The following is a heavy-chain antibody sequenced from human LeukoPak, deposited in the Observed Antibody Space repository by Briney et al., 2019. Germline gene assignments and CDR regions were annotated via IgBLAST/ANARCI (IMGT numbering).Heavy chain of an antibody. CDR1: GFTFSSYA. V-gene: IGHV3-30-3*01. CDR2: ISYDGSNK. J-gene: IGHJ4*02. D-gene: IGHD3-10*01. Sequence: PGGSLRLSSAASGFTFSSYAMHWVRQAPGKGLEWVAVISYDGSNKYYADSVKGRFTISRDNSKNTLYLQMNSLRAEDTAVYYCARDFYGSGSLTTWGQGTLVTVSS. CDR3: ARDFYGSGSLTT.